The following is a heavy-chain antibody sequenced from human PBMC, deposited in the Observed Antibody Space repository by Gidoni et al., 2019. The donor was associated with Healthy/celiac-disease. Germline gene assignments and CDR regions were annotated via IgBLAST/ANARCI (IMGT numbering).Heavy chain of an antibody. D-gene: IGHD1-26*01. CDR3: AKDNSGSYRGAFDI. J-gene: IGHJ3*02. CDR1: GFTLDDYA. CDR2: ISWNSGSI. Sequence: EVQLVESGGGLVQPGRSLRLAGAASGFTLDDYAMHWVRQAPGKGLEWVSGISWNSGSIGYADSVKGRFTISRDNAKNSLYLQMNSLRAEDTALYYCAKDNSGSYRGAFDIWGQGTMVTVSS. V-gene: IGHV3-9*01.